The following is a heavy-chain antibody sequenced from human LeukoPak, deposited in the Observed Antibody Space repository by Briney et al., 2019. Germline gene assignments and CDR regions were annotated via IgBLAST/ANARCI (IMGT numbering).Heavy chain of an antibody. CDR3: AKAPVTSCRGAYCYPFDY. D-gene: IGHD2-21*01. Sequence: GGSLRLSCAASGFTVSSNYMSWVRQAPGKGLEWVSVIYSGGSTYYADSVKGRFTISRDNSKNTLYLQMNSLRAEDAAVYYCAKAPVTSCRGAYCYPFDYWGQGTLVTVSS. CDR2: IYSGGST. V-gene: IGHV3-66*01. J-gene: IGHJ4*02. CDR1: GFTVSSNY.